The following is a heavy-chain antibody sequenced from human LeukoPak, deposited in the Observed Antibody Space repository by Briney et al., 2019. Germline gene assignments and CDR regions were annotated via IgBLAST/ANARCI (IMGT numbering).Heavy chain of an antibody. CDR3: ARMGYYYDSSGWEAY. CDR2: IKQDGSEK. J-gene: IGHJ4*02. CDR1: GFTFSSYW. Sequence: PGGSLRLSCAASGFTFSSYWMSWVRQAPGKGLEWVANIKQDGSEKYYVDSVEGRFTISRDNAKNSLYLQMNSLRAEDTAVYYCARMGYYYDSSGWEAYWGQGTLVTVSS. D-gene: IGHD3-22*01. V-gene: IGHV3-7*01.